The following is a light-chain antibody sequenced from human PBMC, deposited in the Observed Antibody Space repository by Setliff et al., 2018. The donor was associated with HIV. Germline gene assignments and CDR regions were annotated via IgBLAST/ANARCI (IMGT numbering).Light chain of an antibody. CDR1: SSDVGGYNL. V-gene: IGLV2-8*01. Sequence: QSVLTQPPSASGSPGQSVTISCTGTSSDVGGYNLVSWYQQYPGKVPKLVIFEVSKRPSGVPDRFSGSKSGNTASLTVSGLQAADEADYYCCSFVVGHTFVFGTGTKVTVL. CDR3: CSFVVGHTFV. CDR2: EVS. J-gene: IGLJ1*01.